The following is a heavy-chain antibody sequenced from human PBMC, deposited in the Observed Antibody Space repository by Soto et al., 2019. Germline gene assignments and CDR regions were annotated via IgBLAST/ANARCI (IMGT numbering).Heavy chain of an antibody. CDR3: ASVATRDLFGYYYYGMDV. CDR1: GGSISSGGYS. Sequence: QLQLQESGSGLVKPSQTLSLTCAVSGGSISSGGYSWSWIRQPPGKGLEWIGYIYHSGSTYYNPSLKSRVTIPVDRSKNQFSLKLSSVTAADTAVYYCASVATRDLFGYYYYGMDVWGQGTTVTVSS. J-gene: IGHJ6*02. D-gene: IGHD3-10*01. CDR2: IYHSGST. V-gene: IGHV4-30-2*01.